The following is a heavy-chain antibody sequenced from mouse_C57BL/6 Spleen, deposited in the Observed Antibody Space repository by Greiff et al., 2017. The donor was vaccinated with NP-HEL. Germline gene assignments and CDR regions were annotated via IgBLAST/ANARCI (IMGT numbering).Heavy chain of an antibody. Sequence: QVQLKQPGAELVKPGASVKMSCKASGYTFTSYWITWVKQRPGQGLEWIGDIYPGSGSTNYNEKFKSKATLTVDTSSRTAYMQLSSLTSEDAAVYYCARSKAGLDYWGQGTTLTVSS. CDR1: GYTFTSYW. CDR3: ARSKAGLDY. D-gene: IGHD3-2*02. CDR2: IYPGSGST. V-gene: IGHV1-55*01. J-gene: IGHJ2*01.